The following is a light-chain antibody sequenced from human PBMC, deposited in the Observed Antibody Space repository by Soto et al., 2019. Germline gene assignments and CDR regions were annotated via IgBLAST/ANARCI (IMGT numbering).Light chain of an antibody. J-gene: IGLJ2*01. Sequence: QSALTQPGSVSGSPGQTITISCTGTSSDVGSYNLVSWYQQHPGKAPKLMIYEGSKRPSGVSNRFSGSKSGNTASLTISGLQAQDEADYYCCSYAGSIVVFGGGTKLTVL. V-gene: IGLV2-23*01. CDR3: CSYAGSIVV. CDR2: EGS. CDR1: SSDVGSYNL.